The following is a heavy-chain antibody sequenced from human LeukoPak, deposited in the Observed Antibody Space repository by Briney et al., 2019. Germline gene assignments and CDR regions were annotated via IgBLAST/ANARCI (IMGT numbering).Heavy chain of an antibody. Sequence: GASVKVSCKASGYTFSRHVVHWVRQAPGQRPEWMGWINAGNGGTKYSQNFQGRVTITWDRSANTAYMELSSLTSEDTALYYCVRGDCGDTCYPGGYWGQGTLVAVSS. CDR1: GYTFSRHV. D-gene: IGHD2-21*01. V-gene: IGHV1-3*01. CDR2: INAGNGGT. J-gene: IGHJ4*02. CDR3: VRGDCGDTCYPGGY.